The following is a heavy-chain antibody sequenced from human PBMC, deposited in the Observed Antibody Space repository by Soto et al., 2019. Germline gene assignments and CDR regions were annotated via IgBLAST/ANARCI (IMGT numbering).Heavy chain of an antibody. CDR2: INHSGST. D-gene: IGHD6-13*01. V-gene: IGHV4-34*01. CDR1: GGSFSGYY. J-gene: IGHJ5*02. Sequence: SETLXLTCAVYGGSFSGYYWSWIRQPPGKGLEWIGEINHSGSTNYNPSLKSRVTISVDTSKNQFSLKLSSVTAADTAVYYCARGWVAAAGPYNWFDPWGQGTLVTVSS. CDR3: ARGWVAAAGPYNWFDP.